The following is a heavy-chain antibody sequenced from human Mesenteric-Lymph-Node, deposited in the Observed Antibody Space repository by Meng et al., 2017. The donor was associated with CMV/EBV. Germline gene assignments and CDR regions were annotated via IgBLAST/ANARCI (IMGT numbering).Heavy chain of an antibody. V-gene: IGHV4-39*01. CDR1: GDSISNSTYY. CDR2: VHHSGTT. D-gene: IGHD3-22*01. J-gene: IGHJ4*02. Sequence: QFEMQDSVPGLVKASETLSLSCIVSGDSISNSTYYWTWIRQPPGKGLEWIGSVHHSGTTYYNPSLKGRLTISVDTSANLFSLRLTTVTAADTATYYCARRGNYDSDYSEYWGQGTLVTVSS. CDR3: ARRGNYDSDYSEY.